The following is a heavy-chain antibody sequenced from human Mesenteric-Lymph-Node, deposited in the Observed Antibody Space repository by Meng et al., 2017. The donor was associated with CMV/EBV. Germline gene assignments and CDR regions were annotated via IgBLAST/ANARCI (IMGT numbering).Heavy chain of an antibody. V-gene: IGHV1-3*01. D-gene: IGHD2/OR15-2a*01. CDR1: GYTFPRYA. Sequence: SCKASGYTFPRYAMHWVRQAPGQGLEWMGWIHAGNGDTRYSQNFHDRVTITGDTSASTIYMELNSLRSEDTAVYYCARNRPGGETDYWGQGTLVTVSS. CDR2: IHAGNGDT. CDR3: ARNRPGGETDY. J-gene: IGHJ4*02.